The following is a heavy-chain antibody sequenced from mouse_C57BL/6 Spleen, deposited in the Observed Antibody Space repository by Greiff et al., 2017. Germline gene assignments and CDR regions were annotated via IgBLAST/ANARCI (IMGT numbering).Heavy chain of an antibody. J-gene: IGHJ3*01. V-gene: IGHV14-1*01. CDR2: IDPEDGDT. Sequence: VQLKQSGAELVRPGASVKLSCTASGFNIKDYYMHWVKQRPEQGLEWIGRIDPEDGDTEYAPKFQGKATMTADTSSNTAYLQLSSLTSEDTAVYYCTLSGYDGSTPFAYLGQGTLVTVSA. D-gene: IGHD1-1*01. CDR1: GFNIKDYY. CDR3: TLSGYDGSTPFAY.